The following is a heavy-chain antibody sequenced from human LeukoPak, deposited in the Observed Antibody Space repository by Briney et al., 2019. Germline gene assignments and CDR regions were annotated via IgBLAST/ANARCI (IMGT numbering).Heavy chain of an antibody. CDR3: ARSKTQDVDAFDI. J-gene: IGHJ3*02. V-gene: IGHV3-7*01. CDR1: GFTFSSYW. CDR2: IKQDGSEK. Sequence: PGGSLRLSCAASGFTFSSYWMSWVRQAPGKGLEWVANIKQDGSEKYYVDSVKGRFTISRDNAKNSLYLQMNSLRAEDTAVYYCARSKTQDVDAFDIWGQGTMVTVSS.